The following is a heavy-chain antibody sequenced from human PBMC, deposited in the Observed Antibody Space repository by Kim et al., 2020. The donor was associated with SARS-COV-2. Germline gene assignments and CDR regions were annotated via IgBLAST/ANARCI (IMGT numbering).Heavy chain of an antibody. CDR3: AKDALLYGSGSSGRFDP. CDR2: ISYDGTNK. D-gene: IGHD3-10*01. CDR1: GFTFSSYG. J-gene: IGHJ5*02. Sequence: GGSLRLSCAASGFTFSSYGMHWVRQAPGKGLEWVAVISYDGTNKYYADSVRGRFTISRDDSQNTLYLKMNSLRAEDTAVYYCAKDALLYGSGSSGRFDPWGQGTLVTVSS. V-gene: IGHV3-30*18.